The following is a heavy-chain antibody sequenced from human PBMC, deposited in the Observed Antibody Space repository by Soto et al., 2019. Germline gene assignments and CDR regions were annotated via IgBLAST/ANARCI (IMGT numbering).Heavy chain of an antibody. D-gene: IGHD3-10*01. CDR3: ARDGYITMVRGSKSYYFDY. J-gene: IGHJ4*02. CDR1: GYTFTSYG. Sequence: QVQLVQSGAEVKKPGASVMVSCKASGYTFTSYGISWVRQAPGQGLEWMGWISAYNGNTNYAQKLQGRVTMTTDTSTSTAYMELRSLRSDDTAVYYCARDGYITMVRGSKSYYFDYWGQGTLVTVSS. V-gene: IGHV1-18*01. CDR2: ISAYNGNT.